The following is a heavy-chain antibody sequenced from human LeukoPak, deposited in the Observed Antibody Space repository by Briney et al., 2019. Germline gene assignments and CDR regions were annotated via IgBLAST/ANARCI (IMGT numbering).Heavy chain of an antibody. CDR1: GYTFRTYG. J-gene: IGHJ6*03. V-gene: IGHV1-46*01. Sequence: ASVKVSCKPSGYTFRTYGITWGPQAPGQGLECMGIINPSGGSTSYAQKFQGRVTMTRDTSTSTVYMELSSLRSEDTAVYFCARDGTPALYYYMDVWGKGTTVTISS. CDR3: ARDGTPALYYYMDV. CDR2: INPSGGST.